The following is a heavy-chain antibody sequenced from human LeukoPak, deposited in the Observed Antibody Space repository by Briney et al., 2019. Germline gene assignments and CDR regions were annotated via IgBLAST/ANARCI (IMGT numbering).Heavy chain of an antibody. CDR3: AKALRDNIKGIAASDY. CDR2: ITSSSSTI. J-gene: IGHJ4*02. Sequence: GGSLRLSCAASGFTFSSYSMNWVRQAPGQGLEWVSYITSSSSTIFYADSVKGRFTISRDNSKNTLYLQMNSLRAEDTAVYYCAKALRDNIKGIAASDYWGQGTLVTVSS. V-gene: IGHV3-48*01. CDR1: GFTFSSYS. D-gene: IGHD6-13*01.